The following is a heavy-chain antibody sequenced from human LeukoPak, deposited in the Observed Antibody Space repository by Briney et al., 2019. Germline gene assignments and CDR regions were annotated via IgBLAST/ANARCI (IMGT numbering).Heavy chain of an antibody. J-gene: IGHJ4*02. CDR2: ISSTGIAT. D-gene: IGHD3-10*01. CDR3: AKDQGPYGSGSYYPQVPDY. V-gene: IGHV3-23*01. Sequence: GGSLRLSCVASGFTFSSYIMNWVRQAPGKGLEWVSAISSTGIATYYADSVKGRFTVSKDKSKNTLYLQMSGLRAEDTAVYYCAKDQGPYGSGSYYPQVPDYWGQGTLVTVSS. CDR1: GFTFSSYI.